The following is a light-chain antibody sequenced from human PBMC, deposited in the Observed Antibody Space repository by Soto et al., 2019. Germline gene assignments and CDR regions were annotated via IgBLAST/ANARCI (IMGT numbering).Light chain of an antibody. CDR1: NSNIGSNK. Sequence: QSVLTQPPSASGTPGQRVTISCSGSNSNIGSNKVNWYQQLPGTAPKLLIYTSNRRPSGDPDRFSGSKSGTSASLAISGLQSEDEADYYCATWDDSLHGYVFGTGTKVTVL. CDR2: TSN. J-gene: IGLJ1*01. V-gene: IGLV1-44*01. CDR3: ATWDDSLHGYV.